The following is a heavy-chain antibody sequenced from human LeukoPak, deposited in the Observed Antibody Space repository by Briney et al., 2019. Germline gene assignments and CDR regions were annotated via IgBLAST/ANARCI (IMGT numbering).Heavy chain of an antibody. D-gene: IGHD2-2*01. CDR2: IKQDGSEK. Sequence: GGSLGLSCAAPGFTFSNYWMSWVRQAPGKGLEWVANIKQDGSEKYYVDSVKGRFSISRDKAKNSLYLQMNSLRAEDTAVYYCARRRCSSTSCFFDYWGQGTLVTVSS. J-gene: IGHJ4*02. CDR1: GFTFSNYW. V-gene: IGHV3-7*01. CDR3: ARRRCSSTSCFFDY.